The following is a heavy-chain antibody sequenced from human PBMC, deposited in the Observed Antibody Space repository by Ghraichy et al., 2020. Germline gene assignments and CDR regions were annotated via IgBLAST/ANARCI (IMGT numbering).Heavy chain of an antibody. CDR1: GFTFSSYW. D-gene: IGHD5-24*01. Sequence: GSLRLSCVASGFTFSSYWMHWVRQAPGKGLVWVSRINSDGSSTSYADSVKGRFTISRDNAKNTLYLQMNSLRAEDTAVYYCARVGDGYNEDYWGQGTLVTVSS. J-gene: IGHJ4*02. CDR3: ARVGDGYNEDY. CDR2: INSDGSST. V-gene: IGHV3-74*01.